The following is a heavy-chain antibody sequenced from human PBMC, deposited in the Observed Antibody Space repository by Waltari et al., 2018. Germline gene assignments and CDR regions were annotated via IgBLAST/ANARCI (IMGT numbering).Heavy chain of an antibody. CDR2: ISSSSFDI. CDR3: ARDLVHTAMDFHF. V-gene: IGHV3-21*01. CDR1: GFTFSSYT. Sequence: EVQVVDSGGGLVKPGGSLRLSCAASGFTFSSYTMNWVRQAPGRGLEWVSSISSSSFDIYYADSVKGRFTISRDNAKNSLYLQMNSLRAEDTAVYFCARDLVHTAMDFHFWGQGTLVTVSS. D-gene: IGHD5-18*01. J-gene: IGHJ4*02.